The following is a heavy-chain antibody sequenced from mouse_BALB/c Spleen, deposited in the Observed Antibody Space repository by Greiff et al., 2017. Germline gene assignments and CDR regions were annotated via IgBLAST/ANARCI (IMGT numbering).Heavy chain of an antibody. J-gene: IGHJ4*01. D-gene: IGHD2-4*01. Sequence: EVKLVESGGGLVQPGGSMKLSCVASGFTFSNYWMNWVRQSPEKGLEWVAEIRLKSNNYATHYAESVKGRFTISRDDSKSSVYLQMNNLRAEDTGIYYCTRIYYDYGYAMDYWGQGTSVTVSS. CDR3: TRIYYDYGYAMDY. CDR1: GFTFSNYW. V-gene: IGHV6-6*02. CDR2: IRLKSNNYAT.